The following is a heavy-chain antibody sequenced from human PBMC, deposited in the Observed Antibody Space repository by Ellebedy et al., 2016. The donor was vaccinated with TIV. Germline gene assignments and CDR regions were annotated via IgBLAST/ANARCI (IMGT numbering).Heavy chain of an antibody. Sequence: GESLKISCAASGFDFSSNGMSWVRQAPGKGLEWGSSISGSGDTDYADSVQGRFTISRDNSKNTLFLQMNSLRAEEPALYYCAKDSGWEHEYWGQGTLVAVSS. D-gene: IGHD3-10*01. J-gene: IGHJ4*02. CDR1: GFDFSSNG. CDR3: AKDSGWEHEY. V-gene: IGHV3-23*01. CDR2: ISGSGDT.